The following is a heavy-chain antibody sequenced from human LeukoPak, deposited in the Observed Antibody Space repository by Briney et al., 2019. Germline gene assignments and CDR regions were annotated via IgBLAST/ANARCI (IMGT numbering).Heavy chain of an antibody. V-gene: IGHV1-69*05. CDR1: GGTFSSYA. D-gene: IGHD2-2*01. CDR2: IIPIFGTA. CDR3: AKESSCSADWRILVVNYFDY. J-gene: IGHJ4*02. Sequence: SVKVSCKASGGTFSSYAISWVRQAPGQGLEWMGRIIPIFGTANYAQKFQGRVTITTDESTSTAYMELSSLRSEDTAVYYCAKESSCSADWRILVVNYFDYWGQGTLVTVSS.